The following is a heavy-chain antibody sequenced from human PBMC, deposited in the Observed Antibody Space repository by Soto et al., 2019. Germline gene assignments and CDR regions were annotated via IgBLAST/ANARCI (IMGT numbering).Heavy chain of an antibody. CDR3: ARDRRPSTVTPPTT. D-gene: IGHD4-17*01. CDR1: GYTFTSYG. J-gene: IGHJ4*02. Sequence: QVQLVQSGPEVQKPGASVKVSCKASGYTFTSYGISWVRQAPGQGLEWMGWISAYNGNTNYAQKLQGRVTMTTDTATSTAYMELRSLRSDDTAVYYCARDRRPSTVTPPTTWGQGTLVTVSS. CDR2: ISAYNGNT. V-gene: IGHV1-18*01.